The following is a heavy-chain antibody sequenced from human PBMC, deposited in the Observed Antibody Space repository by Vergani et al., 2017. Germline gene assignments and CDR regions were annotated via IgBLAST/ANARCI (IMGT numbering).Heavy chain of an antibody. CDR1: GYTFTGYY. Sequence: QVQLVQSGAEVKKPGASVKVSCKASGYTFTGYYMHWVRQAPGQGLEWMGWINPNSGGTNYAQKFQGRVTMTRDTSISTAYMELSRLRSDDTAVYYCARAESYYDFWSSQGYYYYYGMDVWGQGTTVTVSS. CDR3: ARAESYYDFWSSQGYYYYYGMDV. V-gene: IGHV1-2*02. J-gene: IGHJ6*02. CDR2: INPNSGGT. D-gene: IGHD3-3*01.